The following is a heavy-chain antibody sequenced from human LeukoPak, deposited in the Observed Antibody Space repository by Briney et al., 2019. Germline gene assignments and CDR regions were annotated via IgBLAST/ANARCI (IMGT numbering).Heavy chain of an antibody. CDR3: ARAPAYYSTWNGVNY. Sequence: GGSLRLSCAASGFTFPTNGMSWVRQAPGKGLEWIAYIHSSSGTIYYADSVKGRFTISRDNAKNSLYLQMNSLRDEDTAVYYCARAPAYYSTWNGVNYWGQGTQVTVSS. CDR1: GFTFPTNG. J-gene: IGHJ4*02. CDR2: IHSSSGTI. D-gene: IGHD6-13*01. V-gene: IGHV3-48*02.